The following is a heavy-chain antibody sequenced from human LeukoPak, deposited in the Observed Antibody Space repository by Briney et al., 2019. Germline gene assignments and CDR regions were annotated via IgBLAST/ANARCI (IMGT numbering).Heavy chain of an antibody. CDR3: ARVEVEYCGGDCSGGSRLWYFDL. CDR2: ISAYNGNT. D-gene: IGHD2-21*02. V-gene: IGHV1-18*01. CDR1: GYTFTSYG. Sequence: ASVKVSCKASGYTFTSYGISWVRQAPGQGLEWMGWISAYNGNTNYAQKLQGRVTMTTDTSTSTAYMKLRSLRSDDTAVYYCARVEVEYCGGDCSGGSRLWYFDLWGRGTLVTVSS. J-gene: IGHJ2*01.